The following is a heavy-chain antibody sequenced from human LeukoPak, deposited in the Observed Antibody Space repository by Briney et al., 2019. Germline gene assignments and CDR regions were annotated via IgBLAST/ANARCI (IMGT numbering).Heavy chain of an antibody. CDR2: INPSGGST. J-gene: IGHJ4*02. Sequence: ASVKVSCKASGYTFTSYYMHWVRQAPGQGLEWMGIINPSGGSTSYAQKFQGRVTMTRDTSASTVYMELSSLRSEDTAVYYCARAAVDYYDSSGYYTSFDYWGQGTLVTVSS. CDR3: ARAAVDYYDSSGYYTSFDY. V-gene: IGHV1-46*01. D-gene: IGHD3-22*01. CDR1: GYTFTSYY.